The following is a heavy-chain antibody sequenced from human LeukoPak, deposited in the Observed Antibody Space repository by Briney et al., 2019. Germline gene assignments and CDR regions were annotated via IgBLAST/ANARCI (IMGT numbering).Heavy chain of an antibody. D-gene: IGHD3-22*01. V-gene: IGHV3-7*01. J-gene: IGHJ4*02. CDR2: INEDGSAK. CDR1: GFSFGIYW. CDR3: ARNEDYSDSTGYYSTFYLDS. Sequence: PGGTLSLSCEGTGFSFGIYWMSWVRQAPGKGLEWVANINEDGSAKYYVDSVRGRFTISRDNGKNALYLQMRSLRAEDTAVYYCARNEDYSDSTGYYSTFYLDSWGQGTLVTVSS.